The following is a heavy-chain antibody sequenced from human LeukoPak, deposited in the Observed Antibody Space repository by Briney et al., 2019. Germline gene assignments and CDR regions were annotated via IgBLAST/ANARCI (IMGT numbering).Heavy chain of an antibody. J-gene: IGHJ4*02. Sequence: GGSLRLSCAASGFTFSRSWMSWVRQAPGKGLEWVANIKQDGGEKYYVDSVKGRFTISRDNAKNSLYLQLNSLRAEDTAVYYCARLEWLFFDYWGQGTLVTVLS. D-gene: IGHD3-3*01. CDR1: GFTFSRSW. V-gene: IGHV3-7*05. CDR3: ARLEWLFFDY. CDR2: IKQDGGEK.